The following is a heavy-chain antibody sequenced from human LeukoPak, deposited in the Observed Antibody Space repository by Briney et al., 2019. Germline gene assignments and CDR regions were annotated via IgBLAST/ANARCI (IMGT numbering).Heavy chain of an antibody. D-gene: IGHD6-13*01. CDR3: ARVAATSRSPGLFDY. J-gene: IGHJ4*02. Sequence: SETLSLTCTVSGGSISSSSYYWGWIRQPPGKGLEWIGSIYYSGSTYYNPSLKSRVTISVDTSKNQFSLKLSSVTAADTAVYYCARVAATSRSPGLFDYWGQGTLVTVSS. V-gene: IGHV4-39*07. CDR2: IYYSGST. CDR1: GGSISSSSYY.